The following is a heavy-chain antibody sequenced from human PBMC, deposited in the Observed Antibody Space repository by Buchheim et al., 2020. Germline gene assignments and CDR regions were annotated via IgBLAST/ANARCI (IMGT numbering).Heavy chain of an antibody. V-gene: IGHV3-33*01. D-gene: IGHD6-19*01. CDR1: GFTFSSYG. J-gene: IGHJ4*02. Sequence: QVQLVESGGGVVQPGRSLRLSCATSGFTFSSYGMHWVRQAPGKGLEWVAVIWYDGSNKYYADSVKGRFTISRDNSKNTLYLQMNSLRAEDTAVYYCARDRDEQQWLVDFDYWGQGTL. CDR2: IWYDGSNK. CDR3: ARDRDEQQWLVDFDY.